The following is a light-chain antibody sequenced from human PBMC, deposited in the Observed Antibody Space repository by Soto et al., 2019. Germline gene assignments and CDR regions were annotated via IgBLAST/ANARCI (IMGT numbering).Light chain of an antibody. CDR2: ENN. J-gene: IGLJ1*01. V-gene: IGLV1-51*02. Sequence: QSVLTQPPSVSAAPGQRVTISCSGSSSNIENNYVSWYRQLPGTAPKLLICENNKRPSGIPDRFSGSKSGTSATLGITGLETGDEADYYCATWDSSLSGGVFGTGTKLTVL. CDR1: SSNIENNY. CDR3: ATWDSSLSGGV.